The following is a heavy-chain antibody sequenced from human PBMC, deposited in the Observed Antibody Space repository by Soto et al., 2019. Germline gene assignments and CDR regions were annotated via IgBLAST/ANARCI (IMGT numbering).Heavy chain of an antibody. Sequence: QVQLQESGPGLVKPSGTLSLTCAVSGGSISSSNWWSWVRQPPGKGLEWIGEIYHSGSTNYNPSLKSRVTISVDKSKNQFSLKLSSVTAADTAVYYCARVSSYYDSSGYYNFDYWGQGTLVTVSS. J-gene: IGHJ4*02. CDR3: ARVSSYYDSSGYYNFDY. CDR1: GGSISSSNW. CDR2: IYHSGST. D-gene: IGHD3-22*01. V-gene: IGHV4-4*02.